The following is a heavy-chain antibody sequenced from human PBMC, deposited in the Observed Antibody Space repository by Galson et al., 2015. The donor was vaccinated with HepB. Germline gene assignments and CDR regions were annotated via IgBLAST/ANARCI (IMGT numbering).Heavy chain of an antibody. CDR3: TNWAY. V-gene: IGHV3-23*05. J-gene: IGHJ4*02. Sequence: SLRLSCAASGLSFTTYPMNWVRQAPGKGLEWVSTLATNGRDTYYADSVKGRFTISRDSSKSTVYLQMNSLRAEDTAIYYCTNWAYGGQGPLVPASS. D-gene: IGHD7-27*01. CDR2: LATNGRDT. CDR1: GLSFTTYP.